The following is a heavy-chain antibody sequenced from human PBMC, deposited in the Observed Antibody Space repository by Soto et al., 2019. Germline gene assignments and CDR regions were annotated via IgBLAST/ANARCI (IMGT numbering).Heavy chain of an antibody. CDR3: ALARYSNFDY. J-gene: IGHJ4*02. Sequence: QITLKESGPSLVKPTQTLTLTCTFSGFSLRRTGEGVGWIRQPPGKALEWLALIYWDDDKRYSPSLKSRLTIXKDTSKNHVVLTLTNMDPVDTATYYCALARYSNFDYWGQGTLVTVSS. CDR1: GFSLRRTGEG. D-gene: IGHD4-4*01. V-gene: IGHV2-5*02. CDR2: IYWDDDK.